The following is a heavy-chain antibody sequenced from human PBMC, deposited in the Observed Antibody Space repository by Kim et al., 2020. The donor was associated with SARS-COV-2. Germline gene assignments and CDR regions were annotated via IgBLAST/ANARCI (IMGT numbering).Heavy chain of an antibody. CDR1: GFTFDDYT. CDR3: AKDGYCSGGSCYNTPNYYYYGMDV. D-gene: IGHD2-15*01. Sequence: GGSLRLSCAASGFTFDDYTMHWVRQAPGKGLEWVSLISWDGGSTYYADSVKGRFTISRDNSKNSLYLQMNSLRTEDTALYYCAKDGYCSGGSCYNTPNYYYYGMDVWGQGTTVTVSS. V-gene: IGHV3-43*01. J-gene: IGHJ6*02. CDR2: ISWDGGST.